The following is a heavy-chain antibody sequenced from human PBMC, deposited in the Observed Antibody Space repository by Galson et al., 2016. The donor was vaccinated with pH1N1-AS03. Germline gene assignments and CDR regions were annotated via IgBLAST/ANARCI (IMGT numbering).Heavy chain of an antibody. D-gene: IGHD3-22*01. CDR1: GFTFSNFG. CDR2: ISYDGNYK. Sequence: SLRLSCAASGFTFSNFGMHWVRQAPGKGLEWVAVISYDGNYKHYGDSVKGRFTISRDNSRNTVYLQMNSLRAEDTAMFYCAKDLKGYYESSGLFDYWGQGTLVTVSS. J-gene: IGHJ4*02. V-gene: IGHV3-30*18. CDR3: AKDLKGYYESSGLFDY.